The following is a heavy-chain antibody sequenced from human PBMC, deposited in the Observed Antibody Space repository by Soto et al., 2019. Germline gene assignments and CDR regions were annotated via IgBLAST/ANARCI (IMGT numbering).Heavy chain of an antibody. CDR1: GGSISSYY. D-gene: IGHD3-16*02. V-gene: IGHV4-59*01. CDR3: ASRYGGNFDY. J-gene: IGHJ4*02. CDR2: IYYSGST. Sequence: QVQLQESGPGLVKPSETLSLTCTVSGGSISSYYWSWIRQPPGKGLEWIGYIYYSGSTNYKPSLKSRVTISVDTPKNPFYLTLSSVTAADTGVYYCASRYGGNFDYWGQGTLVTVSS.